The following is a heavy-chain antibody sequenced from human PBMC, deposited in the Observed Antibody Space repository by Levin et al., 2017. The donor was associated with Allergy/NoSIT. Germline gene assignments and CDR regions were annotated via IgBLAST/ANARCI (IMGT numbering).Heavy chain of an antibody. J-gene: IGHJ4*02. Sequence: GESLKISCKGSGYSFTSYWIGWVRQMPGKGLEWMGIIYPGDSDTRYSPSFQGQVTISADKSISTAYLQWSSLKASDTAMYYCARDVNNWNEGGSFDYWGQGTLVTVSS. CDR1: GYSFTSYW. CDR2: IYPGDSDT. CDR3: ARDVNNWNEGGSFDY. V-gene: IGHV5-51*01. D-gene: IGHD1-20*01.